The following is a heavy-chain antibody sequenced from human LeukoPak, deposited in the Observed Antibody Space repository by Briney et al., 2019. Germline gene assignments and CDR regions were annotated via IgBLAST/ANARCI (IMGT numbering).Heavy chain of an antibody. J-gene: IGHJ4*02. CDR3: ARDRAYTYGFAYYFDD. CDR2: IYSGGNT. V-gene: IGHV3-66*01. CDR1: GFTVSNNY. Sequence: GGSLRLSCAASGFTVSNNYMSWVRQAPGKGLEWVSVIYSGGNTFYADSVKGRFTISRDNSKNTLYLQMNSLRAEDTAVYYCARDRAYTYGFAYYFDDRGQGTLVTVS. D-gene: IGHD5-18*01.